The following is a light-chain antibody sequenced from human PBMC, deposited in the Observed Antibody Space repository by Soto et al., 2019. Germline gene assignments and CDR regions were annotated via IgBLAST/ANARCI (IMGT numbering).Light chain of an antibody. J-gene: IGKJ2*01. CDR1: QSVSSN. V-gene: IGKV3-15*01. CDR3: QQYNKWPPYT. Sequence: EIVMTQSPATLSVSPGERATLSCRASQSVSSNLAWYQQKPGQAPRRLIYAASTRATGIPARFSGSGSGTEFTLTISSLQSEDFAVYYCQQYNKWPPYTFGQGTKLEIK. CDR2: AAS.